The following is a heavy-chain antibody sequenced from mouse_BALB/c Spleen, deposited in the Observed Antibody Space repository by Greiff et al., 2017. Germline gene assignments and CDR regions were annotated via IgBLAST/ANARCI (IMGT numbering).Heavy chain of an antibody. Sequence: DVKLVESGGGLVKPGGSLKLSCAASGFTFSSYAMSWVRQSPEKRLEWVAEISSGGSYTYYPDTVTGRFTISRDNAKNTLYLEMSSLRSEDTAMYYCARRLLTDAMDYWGQGTSVTVSS. CDR2: ISSGGSYT. D-gene: IGHD1-1*01. CDR1: GFTFSSYA. CDR3: ARRLLTDAMDY. V-gene: IGHV5-9-4*01. J-gene: IGHJ4*01.